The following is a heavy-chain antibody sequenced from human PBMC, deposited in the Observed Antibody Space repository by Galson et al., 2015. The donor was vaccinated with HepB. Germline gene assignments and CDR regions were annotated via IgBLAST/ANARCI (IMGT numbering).Heavy chain of an antibody. CDR3: ARDEWDISGSYQNWFDP. CDR2: ISAYNGNT. J-gene: IGHJ5*02. Sequence: QSGAEVKKPGASVKVSCKASGYTFPSYGISWVRQAPGQGLEWMGWISAYNGNTNYAQKLQGRVTMTTDTSTSTAYMELRSLRSDDTAVYYCARDEWDISGSYQNWFDPWGQGTLVTVSS. CDR1: GYTFPSYG. D-gene: IGHD1-26*01. V-gene: IGHV1-18*01.